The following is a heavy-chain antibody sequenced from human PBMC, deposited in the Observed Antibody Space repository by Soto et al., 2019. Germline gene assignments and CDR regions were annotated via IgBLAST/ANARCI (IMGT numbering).Heavy chain of an antibody. CDR3: ARHYTIFGVVIPYYFDY. V-gene: IGHV4-59*08. D-gene: IGHD3-3*01. J-gene: IGHJ4*02. CDR2: IYYSGST. Sequence: AETLSLTCTVSGGSISSYYWGWIRQPPGKKLEWIGYIYYSGSTNYNPSLKSRVTITVDTSKNQFSLKLNSVTAADTAVYYCARHYTIFGVVIPYYFDYWGQGTLVTVSS. CDR1: GGSISSYY.